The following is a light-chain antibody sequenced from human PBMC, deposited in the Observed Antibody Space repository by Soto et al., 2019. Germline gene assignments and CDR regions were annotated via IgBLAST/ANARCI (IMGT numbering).Light chain of an antibody. CDR2: GAS. CDR3: QQLNSDWYA. Sequence: DIQLTQSPSFLSASVGDRVTITCRASQGISTYLACYLQRPWKAPKLLIYGASTLQSGVPARFSGSGSGTEFTLTISSLQPEDFGTYYCQQLNSDWYAFGQGTKLEIK. V-gene: IGKV1-9*01. J-gene: IGKJ2*01. CDR1: QGISTY.